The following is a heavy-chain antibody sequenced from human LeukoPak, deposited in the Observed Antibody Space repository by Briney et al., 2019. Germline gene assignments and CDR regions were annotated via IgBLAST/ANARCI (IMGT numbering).Heavy chain of an antibody. CDR3: ARGFLDRYGSGSYYMGAFDY. V-gene: IGHV4-59*01. Sequence: SETLSLTCIVSGGSISSSYWSWIRQSPGKGLEWIGYIYYSGSTNYNPSLKSRVTISVDTSKNQFSLKLSSVTAADTAVYYCARGFLDRYGSGSYYMGAFDYWGQGTLVTVSS. D-gene: IGHD3-10*01. CDR2: IYYSGST. CDR1: GGSISSSY. J-gene: IGHJ4*02.